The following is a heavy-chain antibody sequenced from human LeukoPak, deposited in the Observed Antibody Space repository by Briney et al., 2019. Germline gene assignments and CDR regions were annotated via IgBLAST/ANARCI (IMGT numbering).Heavy chain of an antibody. CDR1: VDSINNYY. Sequence: PSETLSLTCTVSVDSINNYYGSWIRQPPGKGLEGSGYIYYSGSTTYNPSRKSRGTISLDTSKNQFSLRLRSVTAADTPVYYCARKTSSSWCFDYWGERTLVSVS. CDR3: ARKTSSSWCFDY. V-gene: IGHV4-59*08. D-gene: IGHD6-13*01. J-gene: IGHJ4*02. CDR2: IYYSGST.